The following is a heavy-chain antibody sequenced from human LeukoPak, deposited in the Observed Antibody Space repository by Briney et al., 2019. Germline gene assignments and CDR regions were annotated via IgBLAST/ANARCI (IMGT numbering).Heavy chain of an antibody. CDR2: ISAYNGNT. CDR3: ARVARYYYGSGSYPGY. CDR1: GYTFTSFG. D-gene: IGHD3-10*01. Sequence: ASVKVSCKASGYTFTSFGISWVRQAPGQGLEWMGWISAYNGNTNYAQKLQGRVTMTTDTSTSTAYMELRSLRSDDTAVYYCARVARYYYGSGSYPGYWGQGTLVTVSS. J-gene: IGHJ4*02. V-gene: IGHV1-18*01.